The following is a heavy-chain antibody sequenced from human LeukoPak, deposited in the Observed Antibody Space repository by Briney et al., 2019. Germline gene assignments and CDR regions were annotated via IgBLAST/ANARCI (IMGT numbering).Heavy chain of an antibody. Sequence: PSETLSLTCAVSGGSISSSNWWSWVRQPPGKGLEWIGEIYHSGSTNYNPSLKSRVTISVDKSKNQFSLKLSSVTAADMAVYYCARSDYYDSRGFWNFWGQGTLVTVSS. CDR1: GGSISSSNW. V-gene: IGHV4-4*02. D-gene: IGHD3-22*01. CDR2: IYHSGST. J-gene: IGHJ4*02. CDR3: ARSDYYDSRGFWNF.